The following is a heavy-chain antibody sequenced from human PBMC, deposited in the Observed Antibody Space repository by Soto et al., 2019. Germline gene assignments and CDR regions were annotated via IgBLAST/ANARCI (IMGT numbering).Heavy chain of an antibody. V-gene: IGHV4-39*01. Sequence: QLQLQESGPGLVKPSETLSLTCTVSGGSISSSTSYYWDWIRQPPAKGLEWIGSINYSGSTYYTQPLKSRVTISVDTSENQFSLNLSSVTAADTALYYCARRESRLAGMVSATPAYDIWGQGRMVTVSS. D-gene: IGHD2-15*01. CDR2: INYSGST. CDR1: GGSISSSTSYY. J-gene: IGHJ3*02. CDR3: ARRESRLAGMVSATPAYDI.